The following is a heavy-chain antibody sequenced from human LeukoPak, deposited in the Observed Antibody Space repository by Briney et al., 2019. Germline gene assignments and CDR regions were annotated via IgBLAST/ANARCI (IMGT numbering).Heavy chain of an antibody. CDR2: IRGRSDTT. Sequence: TGGSLRLSCAASGFTFTMFSMNWLRQAPGKGLEWIAFIRGRSDTTYYADSVQGRFTISRDNAEDSVYLQTNSLRVEDTAVYYCARTYDFGIGPPGDAFDNWGQGTLVTIFS. V-gene: IGHV3-48*01. CDR1: GFTFTMFS. CDR3: ARTYDFGIGPPGDAFDN. D-gene: IGHD3-3*01. J-gene: IGHJ3*02.